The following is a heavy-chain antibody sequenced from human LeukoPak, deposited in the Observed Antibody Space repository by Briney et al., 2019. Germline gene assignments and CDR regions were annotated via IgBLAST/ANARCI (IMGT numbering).Heavy chain of an antibody. CDR3: ARDRSGIYDAFDI. J-gene: IGHJ3*02. D-gene: IGHD1-14*01. V-gene: IGHV3-30*03. Sequence: PGRSLKLSCAATGCTFSSFGIHWARQAPGKGLEWVAVISNDGSNKDYADSVKRRFIISRDNSKNTLYLQMNSLRVEDTAVYYCARDRSGIYDAFDIWGQGTMVTVSS. CDR1: GCTFSSFG. CDR2: ISNDGSNK.